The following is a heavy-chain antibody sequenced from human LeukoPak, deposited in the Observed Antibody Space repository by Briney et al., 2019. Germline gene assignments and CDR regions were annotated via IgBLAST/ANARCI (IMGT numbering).Heavy chain of an antibody. J-gene: IGHJ4*02. Sequence: PGGSLRLSCAASGFTFSSYSMNWVRQAPGKGLEWVSSISSSSSYIYYADSVKGRFTISRDNAKNSLYLQMNSLRAEDTAVYYCARAGDELEPPSYYWGQGTLVTVSS. CDR2: ISSSSSYI. CDR3: ARAGDELEPPSYY. D-gene: IGHD1-1*01. V-gene: IGHV3-21*01. CDR1: GFTFSSYS.